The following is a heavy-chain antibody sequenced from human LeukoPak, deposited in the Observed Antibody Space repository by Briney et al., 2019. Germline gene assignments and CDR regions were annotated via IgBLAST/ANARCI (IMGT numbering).Heavy chain of an antibody. Sequence: SETLSLTCTVSGGSISSGGYYWSWIRQHPGKGLEWIGYIYYSGSTYYNPSLKSRVTISVDRSKNQFSLKLSSVTAADTAVYYCARVVVYDILTEGYYFDYWGQGTLVTVSS. CDR1: GGSISSGGYY. D-gene: IGHD3-9*01. CDR2: IYYSGST. J-gene: IGHJ4*02. CDR3: ARVVVYDILTEGYYFDY. V-gene: IGHV4-31*03.